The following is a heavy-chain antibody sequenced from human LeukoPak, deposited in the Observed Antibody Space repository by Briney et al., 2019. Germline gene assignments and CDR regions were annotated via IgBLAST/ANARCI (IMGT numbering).Heavy chain of an antibody. V-gene: IGHV4-59*08. CDR1: GGSINNYH. Sequence: SETLSLTCTVSGGSINNYHWSWIRQPPRKGLEWIGYVFHTGDTNSNPSLKSRVTVSLDTSTSQVSLRLTSVTAADTAVYYCARHPFATPFDHWGRGILVTVSS. J-gene: IGHJ4*02. CDR2: VFHTGDT. D-gene: IGHD2-15*01. CDR3: ARHPFATPFDH.